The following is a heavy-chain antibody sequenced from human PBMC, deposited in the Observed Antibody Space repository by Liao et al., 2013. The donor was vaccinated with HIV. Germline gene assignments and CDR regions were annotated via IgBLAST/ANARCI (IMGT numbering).Heavy chain of an antibody. V-gene: IGHV4-34*01. D-gene: IGHD3-22*01. CDR2: INHSGST. Sequence: QVQLQQWGAGLLKPSETLSLTCAVYGGSFSGYYWSWIRQPPGKGLEWIGEINHSGSTNYNPSLKSRVTISVDTSKNQFSLKLSSVTAADTAVYYCARRVYYYDSSGYPYYYYYYMDVWGKGDHGHRLL. J-gene: IGHJ6*03. CDR1: GGSFSGYY. CDR3: ARRVYYYDSSGYPYYYYYYMDV.